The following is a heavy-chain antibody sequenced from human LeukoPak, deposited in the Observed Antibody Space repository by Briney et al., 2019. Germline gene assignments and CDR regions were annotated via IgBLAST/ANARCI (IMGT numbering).Heavy chain of an antibody. CDR3: ARDSFRVGATRGGRPTKYFQH. CDR1: GFTFSSYA. D-gene: IGHD1-26*01. Sequence: GGSLRLSCAASGFTFSSYAMSWVRQAPGKGLEWVSAISGSGGSTYYADSVKGRFTISRDNSKNTLYLQMNSLRAEDTAVYYCARDSFRVGATRGGRPTKYFQHWSQGTLVTVSS. J-gene: IGHJ1*01. V-gene: IGHV3-23*01. CDR2: ISGSGGST.